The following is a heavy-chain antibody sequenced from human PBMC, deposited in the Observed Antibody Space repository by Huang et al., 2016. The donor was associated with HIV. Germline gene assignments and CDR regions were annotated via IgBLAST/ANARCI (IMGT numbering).Heavy chain of an antibody. CDR3: ARDPRIQSWLNFFDY. D-gene: IGHD3-22*01. CDR1: GFSISSYW. V-gene: IGHV3-74*01. Sequence: EVQLVESGGGLVQPGGSVRLSCAASGFSISSYWMHWVRQAPGKGLVGVSRINSEGSSTSYADSVKGRCTISRDNAKNTLYLQMNSLRAEDTAVYYCARDPRIQSWLNFFDYWGQGTLVSVSS. CDR2: INSEGSST. J-gene: IGHJ4*02.